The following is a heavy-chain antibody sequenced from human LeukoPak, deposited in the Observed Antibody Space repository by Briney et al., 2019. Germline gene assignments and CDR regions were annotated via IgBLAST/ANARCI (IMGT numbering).Heavy chain of an antibody. V-gene: IGHV1-69*04. CDR2: IIPILGIA. J-gene: IGHJ3*02. CDR3: ARVGVQLVRAFDI. D-gene: IGHD6-13*01. CDR1: GFTFSSYA. Sequence: GGSLRLSCAASGFTFSSYAMSWVRQAPGQGLEWMGRIIPILGIANYAQKFQGRVTITADKSTSTAYMELSSLRSEDTAVYYCARVGVQLVRAFDIWGQGTMVTVSS.